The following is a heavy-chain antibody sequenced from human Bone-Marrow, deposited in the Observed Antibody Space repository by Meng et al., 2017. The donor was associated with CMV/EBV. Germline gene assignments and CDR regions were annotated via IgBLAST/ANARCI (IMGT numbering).Heavy chain of an antibody. D-gene: IGHD6-6*01. J-gene: IGHJ6*02. Sequence: SVKVSCKASGGTFSSYAISWVRQAPGQGLEWMGGIIPIFGTANYAQKFQGRVTMTRKTSISTAYMELSSLRSEDTAVYYCARVEYSRSSGRNRNYYYYYGMDVWGQRTTVTVSS. CDR2: IIPIFGTA. CDR1: GGTFSSYA. V-gene: IGHV1-69*05. CDR3: ARVEYSRSSGRNRNYYYYYGMDV.